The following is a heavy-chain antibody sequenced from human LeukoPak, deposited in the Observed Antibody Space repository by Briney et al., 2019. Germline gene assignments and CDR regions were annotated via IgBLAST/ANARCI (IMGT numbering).Heavy chain of an antibody. V-gene: IGHV1-18*01. CDR1: GYTFTSYG. CDR2: ISAYNGNT. CDR3: ARNYGMDV. J-gene: IGHJ6*02. Sequence: ASVKVSCKASGYTFTSYGISWVRQAPGQGLEWMGWISAYNGNTNYAQKFQGRVTMTRNTSISTAYMELSSLRSEDTAVYYCARNYGMDVWGQGTTVTVSS.